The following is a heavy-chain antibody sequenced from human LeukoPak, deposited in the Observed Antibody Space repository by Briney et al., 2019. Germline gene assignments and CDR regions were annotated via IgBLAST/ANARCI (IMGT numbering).Heavy chain of an antibody. D-gene: IGHD3-9*01. CDR1: GFTFSSYA. J-gene: IGHJ4*02. V-gene: IGHV3-23*01. CDR2: ISGSGGST. CDR3: AKHGYDILTPLDY. Sequence: GGSLRLSCAAFGFTFSSYAMSWVRQAPGKGLEWVSAISGSGGSTYYADSVKGRFTISRDNSKNTLYLQMNSLRAEDTAVYYCAKHGYDILTPLDYWGQGTLVTVSS.